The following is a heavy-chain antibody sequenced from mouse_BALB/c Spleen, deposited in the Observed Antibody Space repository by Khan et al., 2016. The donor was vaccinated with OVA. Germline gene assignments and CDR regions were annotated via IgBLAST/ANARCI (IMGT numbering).Heavy chain of an antibody. CDR1: GYTFTNYG. D-gene: IGHD2-14*01. CDR2: INTYTGEP. J-gene: IGHJ4*01. CDR3: ARVGYSGTMDY. V-gene: IGHV9-3-1*01. Sequence: QIQLVQSGPELKKPGETVKISCKASGYTFTNYGMNWVKQAPGKGLKWMGFINTYTGEPTYADDFKGRFAFSLETSASTAYLQINNLKNEDTSTXFWARVGYSGTMDYWGQGTSVTVSS.